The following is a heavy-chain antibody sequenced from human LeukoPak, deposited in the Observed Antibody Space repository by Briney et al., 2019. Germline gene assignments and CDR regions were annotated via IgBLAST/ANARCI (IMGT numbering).Heavy chain of an antibody. Sequence: ASVKVSCKASGYTFTSYDVNWVRQATGQGLEWMGWMNPISGDTGYALKFQGRVTMTRDTSISTAYMEVSRLISDDTAVYYCARVFGRQLPDYWGQGTLVTVSS. D-gene: IGHD1-26*01. CDR3: ARVFGRQLPDY. CDR1: GYTFTSYD. CDR2: MNPISGDT. V-gene: IGHV1-8*01. J-gene: IGHJ4*02.